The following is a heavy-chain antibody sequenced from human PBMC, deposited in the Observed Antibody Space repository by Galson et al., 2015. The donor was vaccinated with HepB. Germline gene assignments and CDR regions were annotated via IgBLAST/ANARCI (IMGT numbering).Heavy chain of an antibody. V-gene: IGHV3-53*01. CDR1: GFTVSNEY. Sequence: SLRLSCAASGFTVSNEYMSWVRQAPGKGLEWVSVIYSGGSTYYGDSVKGRFTTSRDKSKNTLYLHMNSLKAEDTAVYYCVRDVGGNPVGIDYWGQGTLVTVSS. D-gene: IGHD4-23*01. CDR3: VRDVGGNPVGIDY. CDR2: IYSGGST. J-gene: IGHJ4*02.